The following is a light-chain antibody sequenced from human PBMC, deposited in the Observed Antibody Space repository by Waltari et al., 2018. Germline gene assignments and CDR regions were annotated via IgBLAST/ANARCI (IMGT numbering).Light chain of an antibody. V-gene: IGLV2-14*01. CDR1: SGDIGDYKF. CDR3: SSYTTTSSWV. J-gene: IGLJ3*02. Sequence: SALTQPASVSGSPGPSITISCTGTSGDIGDYKFVSWYQQEPGRAPKLIVYDVSQRPSGVSNRFSGSKSGNTASLTISGLQAEDEADYYCSSYTTTSSWVFGGGTKLTVL. CDR2: DVS.